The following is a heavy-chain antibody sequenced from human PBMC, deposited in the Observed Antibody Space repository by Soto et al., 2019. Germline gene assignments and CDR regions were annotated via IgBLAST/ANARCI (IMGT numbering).Heavy chain of an antibody. D-gene: IGHD3-10*01. J-gene: IGHJ4*02. V-gene: IGHV4-34*01. CDR3: ARESIGRLLWLGETPGYFDY. CDR1: GGSFSGYY. CDR2: INHSGST. Sequence: QVQLQQWGAGLLKPSETLSLTCAVYGGSFSGYYWSWIRQPPGKGLEWIGEINHSGSTNYNPSLKRRVTISVDKSKIQFSLKLSSVTAADTAVYYCARESIGRLLWLGETPGYFDYWGQGTLVTVSS.